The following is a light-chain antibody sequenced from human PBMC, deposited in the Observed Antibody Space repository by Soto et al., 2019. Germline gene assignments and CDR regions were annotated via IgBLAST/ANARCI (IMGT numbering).Light chain of an antibody. CDR3: SSYTTISTLV. CDR1: SNDVGGYNY. V-gene: IGLV2-14*01. CDR2: EVS. Sequence: QSPLTQPASVSGSPGQSITISCTGTSNDVGGYNYVSWYQHHPGKAPKLIIYEVSNRPSGVSNRFSGSKSGNTASLTISGLQAEDEADYYCSSYTTISTLVFGTGTKVTVL. J-gene: IGLJ1*01.